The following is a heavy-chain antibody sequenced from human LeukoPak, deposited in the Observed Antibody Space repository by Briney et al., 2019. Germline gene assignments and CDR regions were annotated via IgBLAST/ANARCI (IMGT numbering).Heavy chain of an antibody. Sequence: SETLSLTYAVDGGSFSGYYWSWIRQPPGKGLEWIGEINHSGSTNYNPSLKSRVTISVDTSKNQFSLKLSSVTAADTAAYYCARILRLRTWNYCYYYGMDVWGQGTTVTVSS. CDR3: ARILRLRTWNYCYYYGMDV. J-gene: IGHJ6*02. CDR1: GGSFSGYY. CDR2: INHSGST. D-gene: IGHD3-3*01. V-gene: IGHV4-34*01.